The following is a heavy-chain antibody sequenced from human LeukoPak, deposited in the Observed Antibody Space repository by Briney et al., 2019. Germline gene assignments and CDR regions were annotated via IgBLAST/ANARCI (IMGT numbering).Heavy chain of an antibody. V-gene: IGHV4-59*01. J-gene: IGHJ4*02. Sequence: PSETLSLTCTVSGGSISSYYWSWIRQPPGKGLEWIGYIYYSGSTNYNPSLKSRVTISVDTSKNQFSLKLSSVTAADTAAYYCARGVIAVAGFDYWGQGTLVTVSS. D-gene: IGHD6-19*01. CDR1: GGSISSYY. CDR3: ARGVIAVAGFDY. CDR2: IYYSGST.